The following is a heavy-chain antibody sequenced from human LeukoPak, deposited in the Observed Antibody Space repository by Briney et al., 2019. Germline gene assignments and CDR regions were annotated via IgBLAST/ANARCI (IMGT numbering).Heavy chain of an antibody. CDR3: ARAYCSGGSCYFSYDY. D-gene: IGHD2-15*01. J-gene: IGHJ4*02. CDR1: GFTFSSYA. V-gene: IGHV3-30-3*01. Sequence: GGSLRLSCAASGFTFSSYAMHWVRQAPGKGLEWVAVISYDGSNKYYADSVKGRFTISRDNAKNSLYLQMNSLRAEDTAVYYCARAYCSGGSCYFSYDYWGQGTLVTVSS. CDR2: ISYDGSNK.